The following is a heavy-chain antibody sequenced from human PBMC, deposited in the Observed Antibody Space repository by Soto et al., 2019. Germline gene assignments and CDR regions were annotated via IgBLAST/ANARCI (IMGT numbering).Heavy chain of an antibody. CDR3: AKGGYSGYLDY. J-gene: IGHJ4*02. Sequence: SETLSLTCTVSGGSISIYYWSWIRQPPGKGLEWIGYFYYSGSTNYNPSLKSRVTISANTSKNQFSLRLSSVTAADTAVYYCAKGGYSGYLDYWGQGTLVTVSS. CDR1: GGSISIYY. V-gene: IGHV4-59*01. CDR2: FYYSGST. D-gene: IGHD5-12*01.